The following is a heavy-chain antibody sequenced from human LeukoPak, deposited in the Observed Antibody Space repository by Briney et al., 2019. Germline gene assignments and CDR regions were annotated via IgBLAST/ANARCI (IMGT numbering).Heavy chain of an antibody. D-gene: IGHD3-22*01. CDR3: ARGFKGVYYYDSSGYSS. CDR2: ISAYNGNT. V-gene: IGHV1-18*01. Sequence: GASVKVSCKASGYTFTSYGISWVRQAPGQGLEWMGWISAYNGNTNYAQKLQGRVTMTTDTSTSTAYMELRSLRSDDTAVYYCARGFKGVYYYDSSGYSSWGQGTLVTVSS. J-gene: IGHJ5*02. CDR1: GYTFTSYG.